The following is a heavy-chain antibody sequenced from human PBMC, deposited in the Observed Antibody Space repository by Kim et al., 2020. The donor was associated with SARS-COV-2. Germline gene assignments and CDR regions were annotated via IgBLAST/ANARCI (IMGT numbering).Heavy chain of an antibody. Sequence: GGSLRLSCAASGFTFSSYGMHWVRQAPGKGLEWVAVISYDGSNKYYADSVKGRFTISRDNSKNTLYLQMNSLRAEDTAVYYCAKDSGTPYSIVFYYYYMDVWGKGTTVTVSS. V-gene: IGHV3-30*18. J-gene: IGHJ6*03. CDR1: GFTFSSYG. CDR2: ISYDGSNK. CDR3: AKDSGTPYSIVFYYYYMDV. D-gene: IGHD1-26*01.